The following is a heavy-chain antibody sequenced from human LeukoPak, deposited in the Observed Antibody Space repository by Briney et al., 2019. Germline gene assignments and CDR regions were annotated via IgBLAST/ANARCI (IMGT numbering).Heavy chain of an antibody. CDR1: GYSISSGYY. D-gene: IGHD2-15*01. J-gene: IGHJ4*02. V-gene: IGHV4-38-2*02. CDR2: IYHSGST. Sequence: SETLSLTCTVSGYSISSGYYWGWIRQPPGKGLEWIGSIYHSGSTYYNPSLKSRVTISVDTSKNQFSLKLSSVTAADTAVYYCAGCSGASCYYITSPLYFDYWGQGTLVTVSS. CDR3: AGCSGASCYYITSPLYFDY.